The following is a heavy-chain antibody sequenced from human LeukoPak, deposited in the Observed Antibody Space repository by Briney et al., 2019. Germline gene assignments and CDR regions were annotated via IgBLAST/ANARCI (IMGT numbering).Heavy chain of an antibody. Sequence: ASVKVSCKASGYIFATYDINWVRLAPGQGLEWMAWMNPNNGYGGVAQKFQGRVTLSRNTDITTAYMELNRLRSDDTAVYYCARFGGGATKDDRLDYWGQGTLVTVSS. J-gene: IGHJ4*02. CDR3: ARFGGGATKDDRLDY. CDR2: MNPNNGYG. D-gene: IGHD3-16*01. CDR1: GYIFATYD. V-gene: IGHV1-8*03.